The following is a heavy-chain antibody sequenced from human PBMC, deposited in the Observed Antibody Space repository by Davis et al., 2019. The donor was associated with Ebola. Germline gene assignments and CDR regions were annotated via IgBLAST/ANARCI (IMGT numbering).Heavy chain of an antibody. V-gene: IGHV1-69*13. CDR2: IIPIFCTA. J-gene: IGHJ3*02. CDR1: GGTFSSYP. Sequence: SVKVSCKASGGTFSSYPISWVRQAPGQGLEWMGGIIPIFCTANYAQKFQGRVTITADESTSTAYMELSSLRSEDTAVYYCARGKDCSGGSCYRDAFDIWGQGTMVTVSS. CDR3: ARGKDCSGGSCYRDAFDI. D-gene: IGHD2-15*01.